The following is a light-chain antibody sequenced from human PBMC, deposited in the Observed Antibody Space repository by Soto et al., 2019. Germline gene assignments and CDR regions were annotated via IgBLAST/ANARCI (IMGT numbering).Light chain of an antibody. Sequence: VVMTQSPLPLPVTLAPPDSISCRSNQSLVHSDGIAYFSWFQQRPGRSPRRLIYKVSNRDSGVPARFSGSGSGTDFALKISRVEDEDFGVYYCMQDTRWTITFGQGTRLEIK. CDR2: KVS. CDR3: MQDTRWTIT. J-gene: IGKJ5*01. CDR1: QSLVHSDGIAY. V-gene: IGKV2-30*02.